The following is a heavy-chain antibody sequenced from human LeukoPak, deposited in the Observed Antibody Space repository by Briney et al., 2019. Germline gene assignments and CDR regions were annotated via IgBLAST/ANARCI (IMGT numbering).Heavy chain of an antibody. CDR3: ARQIGIGLRNSDS. V-gene: IGHV3-23*01. D-gene: IGHD3/OR15-3a*01. CDR2: ISAGGGST. Sequence: GGSLRLSCAASGFTFSSYSMSWVRQAPGKGLEWVSAISAGGGSTYYADSVKGRFTISRGNSKNTLYVQMNSLRAEDTAVYYCARQIGIGLRNSDSWGQGTLVTVSS. J-gene: IGHJ4*02. CDR1: GFTFSSYS.